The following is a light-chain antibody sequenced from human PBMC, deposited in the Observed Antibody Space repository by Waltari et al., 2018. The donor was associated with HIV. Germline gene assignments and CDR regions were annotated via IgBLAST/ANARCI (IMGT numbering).Light chain of an antibody. V-gene: IGLV1-47*01. CDR1: TSNIGKNY. J-gene: IGLJ3*02. Sequence: QSVLTQPPSTSGTPGQRVVISCSGSTSNIGKNYVCWYRQFPGTAPKLLIYRNNQRPSGVPDRFSGSKSGTSASLAISGLRSDDEADYFCAVWDDSLSGLWVFGGGTKLTVL. CDR3: AVWDDSLSGLWV. CDR2: RNN.